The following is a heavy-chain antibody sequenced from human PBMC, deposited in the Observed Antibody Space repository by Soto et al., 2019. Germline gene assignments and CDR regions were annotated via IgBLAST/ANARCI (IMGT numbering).Heavy chain of an antibody. CDR1: GFTFRIYS. Sequence: GGSLRLSCAASGFTFRIYSMHWVRQSPGKGLEWVAVMWYDGTNKYYGESVKGRFTISRDNSENTLYLQMNSLRVEDTAVYYCARDATFGTKGGSFDIWGHGTLVTVSS. D-gene: IGHD3-16*01. V-gene: IGHV3-33*01. CDR3: ARDATFGTKGGSFDI. J-gene: IGHJ3*02. CDR2: MWYDGTNK.